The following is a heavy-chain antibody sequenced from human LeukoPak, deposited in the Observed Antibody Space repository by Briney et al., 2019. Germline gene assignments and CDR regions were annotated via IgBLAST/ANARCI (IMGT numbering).Heavy chain of an antibody. D-gene: IGHD1-1*01. CDR2: INTDGTTT. CDR3: ARAVSTSLRSTAY. J-gene: IGHJ4*02. CDR1: GFTFSNYW. Sequence: GGSLRLSCAASGFTFSNYWMPWVRQAPGKGLVWVSRINTDGTTTNYADSVKGRFTISRDNAQNTLYLQMNSLRAEDTAVYYCARAVSTSLRSTAYWGQGTLVTVSS. V-gene: IGHV3-74*01.